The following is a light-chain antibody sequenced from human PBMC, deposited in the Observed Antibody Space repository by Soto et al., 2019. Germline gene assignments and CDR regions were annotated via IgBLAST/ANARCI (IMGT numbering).Light chain of an antibody. CDR1: SSDVGSYNR. V-gene: IGLV2-18*01. Sequence: ALTQPPSVSGSPRQSVTISCTGTSSDVGSYNRVSWYQQPPGTAPKVIIYEVTNRPSGVPDRFSGSKSGNTASLTISGLQAEDEADYYCSLFTSSSTYVFGTGTKVTVL. CDR2: EVT. J-gene: IGLJ1*01. CDR3: SLFTSSSTYV.